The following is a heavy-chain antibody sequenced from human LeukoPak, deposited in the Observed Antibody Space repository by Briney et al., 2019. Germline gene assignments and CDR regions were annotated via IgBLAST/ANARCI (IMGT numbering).Heavy chain of an antibody. Sequence: ASVKVSCKASGGTFSSYAISWVRQAPGQGLEWMGGIIPIFGTANYAQKFQGRVTITADESTSTAYMELSSLRSEDTAVYYCATAKVFCSGGSCRNYYFDYWGQGTLVTVSS. V-gene: IGHV1-69*13. CDR3: ATAKVFCSGGSCRNYYFDY. D-gene: IGHD2-15*01. J-gene: IGHJ4*02. CDR1: GGTFSSYA. CDR2: IIPIFGTA.